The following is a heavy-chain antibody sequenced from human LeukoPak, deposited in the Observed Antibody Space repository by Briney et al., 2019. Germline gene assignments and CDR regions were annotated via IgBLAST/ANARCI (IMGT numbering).Heavy chain of an antibody. V-gene: IGHV4-59*11. CDR1: GGSISSHY. CDR3: ARLGPVTIPNYWYFDF. D-gene: IGHD2-21*01. CDR2: IYSSGST. J-gene: IGHJ2*01. Sequence: PSETLSLTCTVSGGSISSHYWSWIRQPPGKGLEWIGYIYSSGSTNYNPSLKSRVTISVDTSESQFSLKLKSVTAADTAVYYCARLGPVTIPNYWYFDFWGRGTLVTVSS.